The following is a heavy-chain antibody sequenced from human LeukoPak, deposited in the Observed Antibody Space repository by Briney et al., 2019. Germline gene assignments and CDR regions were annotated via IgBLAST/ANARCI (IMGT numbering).Heavy chain of an antibody. CDR1: GDSISSSGIY. CDR3: ARHLPNGGSGAGFDY. CDR2: IYYDGTT. J-gene: IGHJ4*02. D-gene: IGHD7-27*01. V-gene: IGHV4-39*01. Sequence: SETLSLTCTVSGDSISSSGIYWGWIRQPPGKGLEWIGSIYYDGTTYYNPSLKSRVTISVDASKNQFSLGLTSVTAAETAVYYCARHLPNGGSGAGFDYWGQGTLVTVSS.